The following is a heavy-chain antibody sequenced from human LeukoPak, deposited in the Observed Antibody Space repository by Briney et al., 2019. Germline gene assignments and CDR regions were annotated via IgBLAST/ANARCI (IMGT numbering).Heavy chain of an antibody. CDR1: GYTFTGYY. V-gene: IGHV1-2*02. Sequence: GASVKVSCKASGYTFTGYYKHWVRQAPGQGLEWMGWINPNSGGTNYAQKFQGRVTMTRDTSISTAYMELSRLRSDDTAVYYCARDEYDWGSSSSNYYYYYMDVWGKGTTVTVSS. CDR2: INPNSGGT. CDR3: ARDEYDWGSSSSNYYYYYMDV. D-gene: IGHD6-6*01. J-gene: IGHJ6*03.